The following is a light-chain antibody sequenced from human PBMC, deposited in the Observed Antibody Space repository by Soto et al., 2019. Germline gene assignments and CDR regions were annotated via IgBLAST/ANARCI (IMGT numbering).Light chain of an antibody. V-gene: IGKV1-27*01. Sequence: DIQMTQSPTSLSASVGDRVTITCRASQGIRNFVAWYQQKPGKPPKLLIYAASTLQSGVPSRFSGSGSGTNLTLTNNTPQPKDVATYSVQKHITVPVFGPGTKVEI. J-gene: IGKJ3*01. CDR2: AAS. CDR1: QGIRNF. CDR3: QKHITVPV.